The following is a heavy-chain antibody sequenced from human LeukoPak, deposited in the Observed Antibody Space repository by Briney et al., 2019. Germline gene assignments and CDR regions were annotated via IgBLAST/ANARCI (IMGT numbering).Heavy chain of an antibody. V-gene: IGHV3-21*04. Sequence: GGSLRLSCVASGLTFSSYGMNWVRQAPGKGLEWVSFISSSSSYIYYADSVKGRFTISRDNAKNSLYLQMNSLRAEDTALYSCFGGSGYNSDYWGQGTLVTVSP. J-gene: IGHJ4*02. D-gene: IGHD3-22*01. CDR1: GLTFSSYG. CDR2: ISSSSSYI. CDR3: FGGSGYNSDY.